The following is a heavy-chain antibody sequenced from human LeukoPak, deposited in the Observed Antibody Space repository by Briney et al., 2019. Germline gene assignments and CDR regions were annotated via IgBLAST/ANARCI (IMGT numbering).Heavy chain of an antibody. CDR2: FYSGGST. D-gene: IGHD3-3*01. Sequence: PGGSLRLSCAASGFTVSSNYMSWVRQAPGKGLEWVSVFYSGGSTYYADSVKGRFTISRDNSKNTLYLQMNSLRAEDTAVYYCARVGDFWSGYRLYGMDVWGQGTTVTVSS. J-gene: IGHJ6*02. V-gene: IGHV3-53*01. CDR3: ARVGDFWSGYRLYGMDV. CDR1: GFTVSSNY.